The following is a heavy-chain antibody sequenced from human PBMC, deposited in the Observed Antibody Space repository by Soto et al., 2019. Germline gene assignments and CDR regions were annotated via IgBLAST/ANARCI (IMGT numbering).Heavy chain of an antibody. V-gene: IGHV3-15*07. CDR1: GFTFTNAW. D-gene: IGHD2-21*02. CDR3: TTCLTAAPRRFDP. J-gene: IGHJ5*02. Sequence: EVLLVESGGGLVKPGGSLRLSCVASGFTFTNAWMIWVRQAPGKGLEWVGRIKSKPDGGTTDYAAPVKGRFTISRDDSKNTVYLEMNSLKSEDTAVYYCTTCLTAAPRRFDPWGQGTLVTVSS. CDR2: IKSKPDGGTT.